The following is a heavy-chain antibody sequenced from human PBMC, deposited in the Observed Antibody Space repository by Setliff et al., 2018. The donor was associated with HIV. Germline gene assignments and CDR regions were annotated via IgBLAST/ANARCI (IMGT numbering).Heavy chain of an antibody. J-gene: IGHJ3*02. CDR2: IYYSGST. D-gene: IGHD2-21*02. Sequence: SETLSLTCIVSGGSISSHYWSWIRQPPGKGLEWIGSIYYSGSTNYNPSLKSRVTISVDTSKNQFSLKLSSVTAADMAVYYCAREEGIVVVTATDAFDIWGQGTMVTVSS. CDR1: GGSISSHY. V-gene: IGHV4-59*11. CDR3: AREEGIVVVTATDAFDI.